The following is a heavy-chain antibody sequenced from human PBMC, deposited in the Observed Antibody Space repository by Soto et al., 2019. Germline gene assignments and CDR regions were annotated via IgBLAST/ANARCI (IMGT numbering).Heavy chain of an antibody. V-gene: IGHV1-46*01. Sequence: ASVKVSCKASGYTFTSYYMHWVRQAPGQGLEWMGIINPSGGSTSYAQKFQGRVTMTRDTSTGTVYMELSSLRSEDTAVYYCAREGGPGIAVAGALRAFDIWGQGTMVTVSS. CDR1: GYTFTSYY. CDR3: AREGGPGIAVAGALRAFDI. D-gene: IGHD6-19*01. CDR2: INPSGGST. J-gene: IGHJ3*02.